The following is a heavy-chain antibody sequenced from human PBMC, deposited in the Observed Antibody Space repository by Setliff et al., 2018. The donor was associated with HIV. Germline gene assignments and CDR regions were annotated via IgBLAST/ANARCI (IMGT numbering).Heavy chain of an antibody. J-gene: IGHJ4*02. V-gene: IGHV1-69*05. CDR3: ARESACSSTSWDKDLDS. CDR1: GGTFGIYS. D-gene: IGHD2-2*01. Sequence: ASVKVSCKASGGTFGIYSIRWVRQAPGQGLEWMGGTIPMFGTANYAQKFQGRVTITTDESTNTGYMELSSLRSEDTAVYYCARESACSSTSWDKDLDSWGQGTLVTVSS. CDR2: TIPMFGTA.